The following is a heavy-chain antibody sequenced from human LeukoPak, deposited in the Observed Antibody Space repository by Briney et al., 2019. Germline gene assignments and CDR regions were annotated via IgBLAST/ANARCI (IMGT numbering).Heavy chain of an antibody. Sequence: KASETLSLTCAVYVGSFSGYYWSWIRQPPGKGLEWIGEINHSGSTNYNPSLTSPVTISVDTSKNQFSLKLSSVTAADTAVYYCASRAYCSSPSCYENWFDPWGQGTLVTVSS. CDR2: INHSGST. CDR3: ASRAYCSSPSCYENWFDP. J-gene: IGHJ5*02. CDR1: VGSFSGYY. V-gene: IGHV4-34*01. D-gene: IGHD2-2*01.